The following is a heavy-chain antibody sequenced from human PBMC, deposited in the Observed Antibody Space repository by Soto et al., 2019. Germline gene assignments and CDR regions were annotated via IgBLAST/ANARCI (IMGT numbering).Heavy chain of an antibody. Sequence: SETLSLTCAVSGYSISSGYYWVWIRQPPGKGLEWIWSINHSGGTYYNPSLNSRVTISVDTYKNQFSLKLSSVTAADTAVYYCARVSGSYWRGYYFDYWGQGTMVTVSS. D-gene: IGHD1-26*01. CDR2: INHSGGT. CDR1: GYSISSGYY. CDR3: ARVSGSYWRGYYFDY. J-gene: IGHJ4*02. V-gene: IGHV4-38-2*01.